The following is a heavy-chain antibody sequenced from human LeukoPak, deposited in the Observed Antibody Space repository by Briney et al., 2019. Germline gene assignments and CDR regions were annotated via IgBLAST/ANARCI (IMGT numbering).Heavy chain of an antibody. J-gene: IGHJ6*02. Sequence: GRSLRLSCAASGFTFSSCSINWVRQAPGNGLEWVSSISSSISYISYADSVKGRFTISRDNAKNTLYLQMNSLRAEDTAVYYCARDTETSTMINFYYGMDVWGQGTTVTVSS. V-gene: IGHV3-21*06. D-gene: IGHD3-16*01. CDR2: ISSSISYI. CDR3: ARDTETSTMINFYYGMDV. CDR1: GFTFSSCS.